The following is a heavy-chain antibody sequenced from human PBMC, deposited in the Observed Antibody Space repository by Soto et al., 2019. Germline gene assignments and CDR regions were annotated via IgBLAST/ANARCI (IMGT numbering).Heavy chain of an antibody. D-gene: IGHD4-17*01. V-gene: IGHV1-3*01. J-gene: IGHJ4*02. CDR2: INAGNGNT. CDR1: GYTLSSSA. Sequence: ASGKVSCKASGYTLSSSAIHWLRQAPGQRLEWMGWINAGNGNTKYSQKFQGRVTITRDTSASTAYMELSSLRSEDTAVYYCATFDYGDSVVDYWGQGTLVTVSS. CDR3: ATFDYGDSVVDY.